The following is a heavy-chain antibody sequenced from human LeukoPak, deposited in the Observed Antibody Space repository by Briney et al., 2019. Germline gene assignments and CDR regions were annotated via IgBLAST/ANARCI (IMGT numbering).Heavy chain of an antibody. Sequence: SETLSLTCIVSGGSISSSTYFWGWIRQPPGKGLEWIGIISYNGTTYYNPSLKRRVTISVDTSKNQFSLRLNSVTAADTAVYYCARCFDADWNYGYYYDSSGCPFDYWGQGTLVTVSS. CDR2: ISYNGTT. J-gene: IGHJ4*02. V-gene: IGHV4-39*07. CDR3: ARCFDADWNYGYYYDSSGCPFDY. CDR1: GGSISSSTYF. D-gene: IGHD3-22*01.